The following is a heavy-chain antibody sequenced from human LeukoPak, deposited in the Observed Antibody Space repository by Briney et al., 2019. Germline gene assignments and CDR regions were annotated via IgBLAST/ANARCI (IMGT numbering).Heavy chain of an antibody. Sequence: GASVKVSCKASGYTFTSYYMHWVRQAPGQGLEWMGIINPSGGSTSYAQKSQGRVTMTRDTSTSTVYMELSSLRSEDTAVYYCARRPGSSSTSSDFDYWGQGTLVTVSS. D-gene: IGHD2-2*01. CDR2: INPSGGST. CDR1: GYTFTSYY. CDR3: ARRPGSSSTSSDFDY. J-gene: IGHJ4*02. V-gene: IGHV1-46*01.